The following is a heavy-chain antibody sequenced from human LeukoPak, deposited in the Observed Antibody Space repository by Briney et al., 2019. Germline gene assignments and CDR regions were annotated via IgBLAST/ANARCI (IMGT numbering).Heavy chain of an antibody. Sequence: SETLSLTCAVYGESFSGYYWNWIRQPPGKGLEWIGEINHSGSTNYNTSLKSRVTISVDTSKNQFSLKLSSVTAADTAVYYCARLRFLEWLPHPFDYWGQGTLVTVSS. CDR1: GESFSGYY. CDR3: ARLRFLEWLPHPFDY. D-gene: IGHD3-3*01. V-gene: IGHV4-34*01. J-gene: IGHJ4*02. CDR2: INHSGST.